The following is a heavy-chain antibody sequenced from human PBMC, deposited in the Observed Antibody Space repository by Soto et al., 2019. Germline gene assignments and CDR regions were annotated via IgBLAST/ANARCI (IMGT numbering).Heavy chain of an antibody. Sequence: ASVKVSCKASGYTFTSYAMHWVRQAPGQRLEWMGWINAGNGNTKYSQKFQGRVTIARDTSASTAYMELSSLRSEDTAVYFCARESDSDYGDFPWFDPWGQGTLVTVSS. CDR1: GYTFTSYA. D-gene: IGHD4-17*01. V-gene: IGHV1-3*01. CDR3: ARESDSDYGDFPWFDP. CDR2: INAGNGNT. J-gene: IGHJ5*02.